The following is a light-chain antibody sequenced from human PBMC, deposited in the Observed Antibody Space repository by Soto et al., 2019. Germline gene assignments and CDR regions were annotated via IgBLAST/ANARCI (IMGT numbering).Light chain of an antibody. Sequence: EIVMTQSPATLSVSPGERATLSCRASQSVSSNLAWYQQKPGPAPRLLIYDASNRATGIPARFSGSESGTDLTLTISSLEPEDFEVYYCQQRSNWPPITVGQGTRLETK. CDR2: DAS. CDR3: QQRSNWPPIT. V-gene: IGKV3-11*01. J-gene: IGKJ5*01. CDR1: QSVSSN.